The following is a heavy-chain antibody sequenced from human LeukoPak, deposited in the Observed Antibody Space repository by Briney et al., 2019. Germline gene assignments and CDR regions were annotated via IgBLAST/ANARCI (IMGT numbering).Heavy chain of an antibody. V-gene: IGHV1-2*02. CDR3: ARVDGYSSSRFDP. J-gene: IGHJ5*02. CDR2: INPNSGST. Sequence: ASVKVSCKASGYTFTGYYMHWVRQAPGQGLEWMGWINPNSGSTNYAQKFQGRVTMTRDTSISTAYMELSRLRSDDTAVYYCARVDGYSSSRFDPWGQGTLVTVSS. CDR1: GYTFTGYY. D-gene: IGHD6-19*01.